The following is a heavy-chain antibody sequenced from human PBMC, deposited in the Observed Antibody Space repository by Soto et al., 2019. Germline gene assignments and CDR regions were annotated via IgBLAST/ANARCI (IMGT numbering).Heavy chain of an antibody. J-gene: IGHJ5*02. D-gene: IGHD1-20*01. CDR2: INAGNGNT. CDR1: GYTFTSYA. Sequence: ASVKVSCKASGYTFTSYAMHWVRQAPGQRLEWMGWINAGNGNTKYSQKFQGRVTITRDASTSTVYMELSSLRSEDTAVYYCARDSDNWNDGHWFDPWGQGTLVTVSS. CDR3: ARDSDNWNDGHWFDP. V-gene: IGHV1-3*01.